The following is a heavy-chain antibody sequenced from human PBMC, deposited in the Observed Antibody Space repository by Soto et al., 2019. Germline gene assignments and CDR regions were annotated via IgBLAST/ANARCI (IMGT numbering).Heavy chain of an antibody. V-gene: IGHV3-23*01. CDR2: LSGSGTST. D-gene: IGHD6-19*01. CDR3: AKATTNGGWFNPFDS. J-gene: IGHJ4*02. CDR1: GFSFVNYA. Sequence: GGSLRLSCAASGFSFVNYAMNWVRQAPGKGLEWVSGLSGSGTSTYYADSVKGRLTISRDNSRDTLFLQMNSLTADDTAVYYCAKATTNGGWFNPFDSWGQGALVTVSS.